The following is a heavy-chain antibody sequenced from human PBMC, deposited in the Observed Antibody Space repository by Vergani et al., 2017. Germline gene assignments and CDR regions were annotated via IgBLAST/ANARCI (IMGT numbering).Heavy chain of an antibody. D-gene: IGHD2-15*01. CDR1: GFTFGDYY. Sequence: EVHLEESGGGLVQPGGSLRLSCAASGFTFGDYYMAWIRLAPGKGLDWVASIKRDGTETFYVDSVMGRFTISRDNAKTTLYLQMNSLRDEDRGVYYCARISGGSAPYLHYWGQGTLVTVAS. J-gene: IGHJ1*01. CDR2: IKRDGTET. V-gene: IGHV3-7*01. CDR3: ARISGGSAPYLHY.